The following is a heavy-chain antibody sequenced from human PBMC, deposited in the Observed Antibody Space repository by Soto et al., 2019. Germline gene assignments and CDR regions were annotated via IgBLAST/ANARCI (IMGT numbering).Heavy chain of an antibody. CDR3: ARGTHQFTMVRGVIGYYYYGMDV. J-gene: IGHJ6*02. V-gene: IGHV4-59*01. CDR2: IYYSGST. D-gene: IGHD3-10*01. Sequence: TVSGGSISSYYWSWIRQPPGKGLEWIGYIYYSGSTNYNPSLKSRVTISVDTSKNQFSLKLSSVTAADTAVYYCARGTHQFTMVRGVIGYYYYGMDVWGQGTTVTVSS. CDR1: GGSISSYY.